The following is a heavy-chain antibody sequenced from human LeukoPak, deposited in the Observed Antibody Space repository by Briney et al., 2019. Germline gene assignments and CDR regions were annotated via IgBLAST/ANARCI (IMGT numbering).Heavy chain of an antibody. V-gene: IGHV4-59*08. Sequence: SETLSLTCTVSGGSISSYYWSWIRQPPGKGLEWMGYIYYSGSTNYNPSLKSRVTISVDTSKNQFSLKLSSVTAADTAVYYCASIAAGGVGPFDIWGQGTMVTVSS. CDR3: ASIAAGGVGPFDI. J-gene: IGHJ3*02. CDR2: IYYSGST. D-gene: IGHD6-13*01. CDR1: GGSISSYY.